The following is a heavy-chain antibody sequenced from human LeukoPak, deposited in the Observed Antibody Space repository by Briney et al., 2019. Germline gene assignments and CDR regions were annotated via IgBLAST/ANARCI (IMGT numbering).Heavy chain of an antibody. J-gene: IGHJ4*02. CDR3: ARLKDDVTKFDY. Sequence: GRSLRLSCAGSGFSFSRYWMAWVRQAPGKGLEWVASINQDVSRIHYVDSVKGRFTISRDNAKNSLFLQMNSLRVEDTAVYYCARLKDDVTKFDYWGQGTLVTVSP. CDR1: GFSFSRYW. D-gene: IGHD2-8*01. CDR2: INQDVSRI. V-gene: IGHV3-7*01.